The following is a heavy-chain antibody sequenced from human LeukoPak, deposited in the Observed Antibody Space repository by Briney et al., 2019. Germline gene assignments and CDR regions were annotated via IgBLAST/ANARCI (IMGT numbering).Heavy chain of an antibody. Sequence: PSETLSLTCTVSGGSISSYYWSWIRQPPGKGLEWIGYIYYSGSTNYNPSLKSRVTISVDTSKNQFSLKLSSVTAADTAVYYCARGDSGGDRRYYYYYGMDVWGQGTTVTVSS. D-gene: IGHD2-21*01. CDR1: GGSISSYY. CDR2: IYYSGST. J-gene: IGHJ6*02. CDR3: ARGDSGGDRRYYYYYGMDV. V-gene: IGHV4-59*12.